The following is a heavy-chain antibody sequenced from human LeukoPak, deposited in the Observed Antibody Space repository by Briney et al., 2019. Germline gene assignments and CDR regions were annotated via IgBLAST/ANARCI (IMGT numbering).Heavy chain of an antibody. V-gene: IGHV3-21*01. J-gene: IGHJ3*02. CDR1: GFTFSTYS. CDR3: ARDSPLSFDI. Sequence: PGGSLRLSCAASGFTFSTYSMNGVRQAPGKGLEWVSSISSSSSFIYYADSVKGRFTISRDNAKNSVYLQMNSLRAEDTAVYYCARDSPLSFDIWGQGTMVTVSS. CDR2: ISSSSSFI.